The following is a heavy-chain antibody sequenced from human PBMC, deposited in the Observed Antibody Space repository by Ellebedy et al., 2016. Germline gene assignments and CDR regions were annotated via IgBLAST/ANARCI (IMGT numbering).Heavy chain of an antibody. CDR3: ARGDLIGLYYHMDV. D-gene: IGHD3-22*01. V-gene: IGHV4-59*01. Sequence: SETLSLXCTVSGGSISSYYWSWIRQPPGKGLEWIGYIYHSGSTNYNPSLKSRVTISVDTSKMELSLRLNSVTAADTAVYYCARGDLIGLYYHMDVWGRGTTVTVSS. CDR1: GGSISSYY. CDR2: IYHSGST. J-gene: IGHJ6*03.